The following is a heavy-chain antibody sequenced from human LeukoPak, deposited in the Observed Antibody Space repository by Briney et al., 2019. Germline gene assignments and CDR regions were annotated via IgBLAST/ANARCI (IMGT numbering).Heavy chain of an antibody. CDR1: GGSISSNAYY. V-gene: IGHV4-39*01. Sequence: SETLSLTCTVSGGSISSNAYYWAWIRQPPGKGLEWIGSIYSSVSAYYNPSLKSRVTISVDTSKNQFSLRLSSVTAADTALYYCAYSGSYGHLGYWGQGIPVTVAS. J-gene: IGHJ4*02. D-gene: IGHD1-26*01. CDR2: IYSSVSA. CDR3: AYSGSYGHLGY.